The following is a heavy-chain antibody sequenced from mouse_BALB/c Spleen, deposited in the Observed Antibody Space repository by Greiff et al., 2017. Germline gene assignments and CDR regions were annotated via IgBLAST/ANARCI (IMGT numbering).Heavy chain of an antibody. J-gene: IGHJ2*01. CDR3: ARWGYYGSSHYFDY. CDR1: GYTFTSYW. CDR2: INPSNGRT. D-gene: IGHD1-1*01. V-gene: IGHV1S81*02. Sequence: QVQLQQPGAELVKPGASVKLSCKASGYTFTSYWMHWVKQRPGQGLEWIGEINPSNGRTNYNEKFKSKATLTVDKSSSTAYMQLSSLTSEDSAVYYCARWGYYGSSHYFDYWGQGTTLTVSS.